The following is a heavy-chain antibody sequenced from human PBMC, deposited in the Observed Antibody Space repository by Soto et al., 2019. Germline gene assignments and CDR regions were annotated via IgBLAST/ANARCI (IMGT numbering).Heavy chain of an antibody. CDR2: INGGRS. J-gene: IGHJ1*01. V-gene: IGHV3-23*01. Sequence: GGSLRLSCEASGITFSRYDMSWVRQAPGKGLEWVSAINGGRSFYGDSVEGRFTVSRDNSKNTLYLQMNGLRVEDTAIYYCATHAWALWGQGTLVTVSS. CDR1: GITFSRYD. CDR3: ATHAWAL. D-gene: IGHD2-2*01.